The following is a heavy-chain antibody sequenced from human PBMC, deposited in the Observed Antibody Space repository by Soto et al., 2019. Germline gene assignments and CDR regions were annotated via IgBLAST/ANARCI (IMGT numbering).Heavy chain of an antibody. CDR3: ARAHPYDSSGYQPPFDY. D-gene: IGHD3-22*01. Sequence: ASVKVSCKASGYTFTSYAMHWVRQAPGQRLEWMGWINAGNGNTKYSQKFQGRVTITRDTSASTAYMELSSLRSEDTAVYYCARAHPYDSSGYQPPFDYWGQGXLVTVSS. J-gene: IGHJ4*02. V-gene: IGHV1-3*01. CDR1: GYTFTSYA. CDR2: INAGNGNT.